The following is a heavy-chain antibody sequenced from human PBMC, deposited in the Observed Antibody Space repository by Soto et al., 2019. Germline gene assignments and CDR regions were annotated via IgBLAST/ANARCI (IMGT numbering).Heavy chain of an antibody. CDR3: ARLGDVLRFLEWSFYFDY. D-gene: IGHD3-3*01. CDR2: IYYSGST. J-gene: IGHJ4*02. Sequence: PSXTLSLTCTGSGGSISSSSYYCGWNLQRQGKGLEWIGSIYYSGSTYYNPSLKSRVTISVDTSKNQFSLKLSSVTAADTAVYYCARLGDVLRFLEWSFYFDYWGQGTLVTVSS. V-gene: IGHV4-39*01. CDR1: GGSISSSSYY.